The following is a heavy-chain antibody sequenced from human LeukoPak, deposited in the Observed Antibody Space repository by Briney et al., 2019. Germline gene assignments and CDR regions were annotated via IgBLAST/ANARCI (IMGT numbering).Heavy chain of an antibody. CDR2: IYISGSGST. V-gene: IGHV4-38-2*02. CDR3: ARGVVIAPQTFDY. J-gene: IGHJ4*02. Sequence: SETLSLTCTVSGYSISSGYYWGWIRQPAGKGLEWIGRIYISGSGSTNYNPSLKSRVTMSVDTSKNQFSLKLSSVTAADTAVYYCARGVVIAPQTFDYWGQGTLVTVSS. D-gene: IGHD2-21*01. CDR1: GYSISSGYY.